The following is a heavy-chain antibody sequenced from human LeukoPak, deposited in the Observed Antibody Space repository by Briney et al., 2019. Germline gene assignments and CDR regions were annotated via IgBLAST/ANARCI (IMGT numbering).Heavy chain of an antibody. CDR3: ARGPSGTLAFDI. D-gene: IGHD2-2*01. J-gene: IGHJ3*02. Sequence: PSETMSLTCAVYGGSFSGYYWSWIRQPPGKGLEWIGEINHSGSTNYNPSLKCRVTISVDTSKNQFSLKLSSVTAADTAVYYCARGPSGTLAFDIWGQGTMVTVSS. CDR1: GGSFSGYY. CDR2: INHSGST. V-gene: IGHV4-34*01.